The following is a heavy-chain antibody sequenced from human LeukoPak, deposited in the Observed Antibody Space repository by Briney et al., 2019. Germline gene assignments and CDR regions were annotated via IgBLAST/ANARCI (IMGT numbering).Heavy chain of an antibody. CDR1: GYSISSGYY. D-gene: IGHD5-24*01. J-gene: IGHJ4*02. Sequence: SETLSLTCAVPGYSISSGYYWGWIRQPPGKGLEWIGEINHSGITNYIASLKSRVTISVDTSKNQFSLKLSSVTAADTAVYYCARVGDGYNWAVDYWGQGTLVTVSS. CDR3: ARVGDGYNWAVDY. CDR2: INHSGIT. V-gene: IGHV4-38-2*01.